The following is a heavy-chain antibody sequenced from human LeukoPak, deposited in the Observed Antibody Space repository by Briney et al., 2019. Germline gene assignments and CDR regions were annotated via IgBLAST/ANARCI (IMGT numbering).Heavy chain of an antibody. CDR2: ISGSGGST. CDR3: AKEGIQLWFVY. D-gene: IGHD5-18*01. J-gene: IGHJ4*02. Sequence: WVXXAXGXXXXXVSAISGSGGSTYYADSVKGRFTISRDNSKNTLYLQMNSLRAEDTAVYYCAKEGIQLWFVYWGQGTLVTVSS. V-gene: IGHV3-23*01.